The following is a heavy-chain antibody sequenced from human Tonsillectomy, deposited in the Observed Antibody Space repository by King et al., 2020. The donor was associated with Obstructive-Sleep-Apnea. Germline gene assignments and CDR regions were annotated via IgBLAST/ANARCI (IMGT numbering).Heavy chain of an antibody. J-gene: IGHJ4*02. CDR2: ISTDGNAQ. Sequence: VQLVEFGGGVVQPGGSLRLSCAASGFTFTNYPMHWVRQGPGRGPEWVAGISTDGNAQHYIDVVKGRFTISRDNSKNTLYLQMSSLRGDDTAVYYCAREGHSSGRAGAFDYWAQGTLVTVSS. V-gene: IGHV3-30*04. D-gene: IGHD6-19*01. CDR3: AREGHSSGRAGAFDY. CDR1: GFTFTNYP.